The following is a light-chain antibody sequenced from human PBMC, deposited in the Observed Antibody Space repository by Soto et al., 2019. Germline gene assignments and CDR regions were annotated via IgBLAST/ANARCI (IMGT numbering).Light chain of an antibody. CDR1: QSVSSSY. J-gene: IGKJ4*01. CDR2: GAS. Sequence: EIVLTQSPGTLSLSPGERATLSCRASQSVSSSYLAWYQQKPGQAPRLLIYGASSRATGIPDRFSGSGSGTGFTLTISRLEPEDFAVYYCHQYVSSPLTFGGGTKVESK. CDR3: HQYVSSPLT. V-gene: IGKV3-20*01.